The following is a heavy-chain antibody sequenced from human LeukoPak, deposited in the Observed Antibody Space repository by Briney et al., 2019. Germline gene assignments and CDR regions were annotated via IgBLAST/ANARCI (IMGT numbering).Heavy chain of an antibody. V-gene: IGHV4-61*02. CDR2: MYINGST. CDR1: GGSISSGSYY. CDR3: AKGRLNFDY. J-gene: IGHJ4*02. Sequence: KSSETLSLTCTVSGGSISSGSYYWSWIRQPAGKGLEWIGRMYINGSTNYNPSLKSRVSISVGTSKNQFSLKLSSVTAADTAVYYCAKGRLNFDYWGQGTLVTVSS. D-gene: IGHD3-22*01.